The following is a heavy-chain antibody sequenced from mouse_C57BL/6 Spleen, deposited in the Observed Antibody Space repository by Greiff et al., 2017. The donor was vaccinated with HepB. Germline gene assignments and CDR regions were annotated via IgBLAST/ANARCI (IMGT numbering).Heavy chain of an antibody. V-gene: IGHV3-6*01. J-gene: IGHJ2*01. CDR2: ISYDGSN. CDR1: SYSITSGYY. D-gene: IGHD2-3*01. CDR3: ARERDGLDY. Sequence: EVKLQESGPGLVKPSQSLSLTCSVTSYSITSGYYWNWIRQFPGNKLEWMGYISYDGSNNYNPSLKNRISITRDTSKNQFFLKLNSVTTEDTATYYCARERDGLDYWGQGTTLTVSS.